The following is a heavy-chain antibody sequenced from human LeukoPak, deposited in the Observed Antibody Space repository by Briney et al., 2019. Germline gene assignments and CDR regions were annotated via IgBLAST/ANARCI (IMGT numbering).Heavy chain of an antibody. Sequence: GGSLRLSCAASGFTFSDYYMSWIRQAPGKGLEWVSYISSSGSTIYYADSVKGRFTISRDNAKNSLHLQMNSLRAEDTAVYYCARVDYSSGWYYFDYWGQGTLVTVSS. CDR3: ARVDYSSGWYYFDY. J-gene: IGHJ4*02. CDR2: ISSSGSTI. V-gene: IGHV3-11*01. D-gene: IGHD6-19*01. CDR1: GFTFSDYY.